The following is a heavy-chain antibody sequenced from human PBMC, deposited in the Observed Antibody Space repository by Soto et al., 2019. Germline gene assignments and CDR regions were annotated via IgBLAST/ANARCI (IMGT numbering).Heavy chain of an antibody. V-gene: IGHV4-30-2*01. CDR2: IYHSGST. CDR3: ARRRXXPYXYGMDV. J-gene: IGHJ6*02. Sequence: QLQLQESGSGLVKPSQTLSLTCAVSGGSISSGGYSWSWIRQPPGKGLEWIGYIYHSGSTYYNPSLKSRVTISVDRSKNQFSLKXSSVTXADTXVYYCARRRXXPYXYGMDVWGQGTTVTVSS. CDR1: GGSISSGGYS.